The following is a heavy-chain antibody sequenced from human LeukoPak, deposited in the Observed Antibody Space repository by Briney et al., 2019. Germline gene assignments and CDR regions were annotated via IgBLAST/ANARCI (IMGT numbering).Heavy chain of an antibody. CDR3: VREERSGIFSYYSVT. V-gene: IGHV3-33*01. D-gene: IGHD2/OR15-2a*01. J-gene: IGHJ1*01. CDR2: IWYDGINK. CDR1: GFIFSDYG. Sequence: PGGSMSFCCAASGFIFSDYGRHWVRLAPGRGLQWVVLIWYDGINKYYADSVKGGFTASRDNFKNTLYLQMSRLRAEDTALCNCVREERSGIFSYYSVTWGQRDLLTVSP.